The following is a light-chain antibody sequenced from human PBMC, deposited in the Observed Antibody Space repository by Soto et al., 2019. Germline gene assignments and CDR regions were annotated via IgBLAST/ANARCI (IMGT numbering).Light chain of an antibody. J-gene: IGKJ2*01. Sequence: NVMTQSPDILTVSLGERATISCKSSQTVLYYANNKNYLAWYQHKPGQPPKLLISWASTRESGVPDRFSGSGSVTDFNLTISSLQVEDVAVYYCHQYFSAPYSFCQGTKVEVQ. CDR3: HQYFSAPYS. V-gene: IGKV4-1*01. CDR2: WAS. CDR1: QTVLYYANNKNY.